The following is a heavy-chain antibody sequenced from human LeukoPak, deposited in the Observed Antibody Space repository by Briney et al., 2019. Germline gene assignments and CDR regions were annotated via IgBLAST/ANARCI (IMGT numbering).Heavy chain of an antibody. Sequence: SETLSLTCTVSGGSISSYYWNWIRQPAGKGLEWMGRIYNSGSTNYNPSLKSRVTISTDMSKNQLSLQLSSVTAADTAVYYCARQTFGDLYFDSWGQGTLVIVSS. D-gene: IGHD3-10*01. CDR1: GGSISSYY. CDR3: ARQTFGDLYFDS. V-gene: IGHV4-4*07. CDR2: IYNSGST. J-gene: IGHJ4*02.